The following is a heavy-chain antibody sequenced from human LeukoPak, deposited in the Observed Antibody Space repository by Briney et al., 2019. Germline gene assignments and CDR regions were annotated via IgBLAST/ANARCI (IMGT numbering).Heavy chain of an antibody. CDR3: VKADRSDWYFGY. J-gene: IGHJ4*02. Sequence: ASVKVSFKTSGYTFTGYYMHWVRQAPGQGLEWMGWINPHSDGTNYAQKFQGRVTLTRDTSITTAYMELRGLRNDDTAVYYCVKADRSDWYFGYWGQGTLVTVSS. CDR1: GYTFTGYY. D-gene: IGHD3-22*01. V-gene: IGHV1-2*02. CDR2: INPHSDGT.